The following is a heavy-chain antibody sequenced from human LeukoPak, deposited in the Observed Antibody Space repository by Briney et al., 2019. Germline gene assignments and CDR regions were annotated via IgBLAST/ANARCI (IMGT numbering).Heavy chain of an antibody. Sequence: PGGSLRLSCTASGFTFSSYAIHWVRQAPGKGLEWVTVISYDGSNQYYADSVKGRFTISRDNSNNTLYLQMNSLRAEDTAMYYCARDYYDSSGYSFDYWGQGTLVTASS. CDR3: ARDYYDSSGYSFDY. V-gene: IGHV3-30-3*01. J-gene: IGHJ4*02. CDR1: GFTFSSYA. D-gene: IGHD3-22*01. CDR2: ISYDGSNQ.